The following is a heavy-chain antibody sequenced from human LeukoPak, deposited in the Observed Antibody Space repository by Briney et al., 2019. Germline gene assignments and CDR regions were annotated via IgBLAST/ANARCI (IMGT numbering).Heavy chain of an antibody. CDR2: VNPSGDST. J-gene: IGHJ3*02. Sequence: RASVKVSCKASGYTFTSYYMHWVRQAPGQGLEWMGIVNPSGDSTFYAQNFQGRVTMTRDTSTSAVYMELSSLRSEDTAVYYCARASNYYGSGSYTLNAFDIWGQGTMVTVSS. CDR1: GYTFTSYY. D-gene: IGHD3-10*01. CDR3: ARASNYYGSGSYTLNAFDI. V-gene: IGHV1-46*01.